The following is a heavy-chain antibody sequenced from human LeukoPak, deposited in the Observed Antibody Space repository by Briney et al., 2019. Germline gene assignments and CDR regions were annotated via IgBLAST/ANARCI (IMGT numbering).Heavy chain of an antibody. CDR2: ILYDGSNK. V-gene: IGHV3-30-3*01. J-gene: IGHJ4*02. Sequence: GRSLRLSCAASGFTFSSYAMHWVRQAPGKGLEWVAVILYDGSNKYYADSVKGRFTISRDNSKNTLYLQMNSLRAEDTAVYYCARTVYGDYEYYFDYWGQGTLVTVSS. CDR1: GFTFSSYA. D-gene: IGHD4-17*01. CDR3: ARTVYGDYEYYFDY.